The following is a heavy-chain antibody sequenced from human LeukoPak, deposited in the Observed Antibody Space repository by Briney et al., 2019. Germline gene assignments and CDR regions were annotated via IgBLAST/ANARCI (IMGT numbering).Heavy chain of an antibody. CDR3: ARRWVYDKRAFDA. V-gene: IGHV4-59*08. CDR2: IYYTGTT. D-gene: IGHD3-16*01. Sequence: SEILSLTCAVYGGSFSGYYWSWIRQPPGKGLEWIGYIYYTGTTDSNPSLKSRVTISLDTSKNQFSLNLSSVTAADTAVYYCARRWVYDKRAFDAWGQGTMVTVSS. J-gene: IGHJ3*01. CDR1: GGSFSGYY.